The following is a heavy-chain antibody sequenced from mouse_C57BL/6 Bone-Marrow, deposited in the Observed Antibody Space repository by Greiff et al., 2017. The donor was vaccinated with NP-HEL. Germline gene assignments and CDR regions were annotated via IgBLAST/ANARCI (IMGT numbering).Heavy chain of an antibody. J-gene: IGHJ2*01. D-gene: IGHD3-2*02. CDR1: GYTFTSYW. CDR3: ARRGQLRLRTDYFDD. Sequence: QVQLQQPGAELVKPGASVKLSCKASGYTFTSYWMQWVKQRPGQGLEWIGEIDPSDSYTNYNQKFKGKATLTVDTSSSTAYMQISSLTSEDSAVYYCARRGQLRLRTDYFDDWGKGTTLTVSS. CDR2: IDPSDSYT. V-gene: IGHV1-50*01.